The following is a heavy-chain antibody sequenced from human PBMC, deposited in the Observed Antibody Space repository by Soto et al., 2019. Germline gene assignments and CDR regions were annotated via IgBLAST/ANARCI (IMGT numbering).Heavy chain of an antibody. CDR2: IKSKTDGGTT. Sequence: GGSLRHSCAASGFTFSSYSMNWVRQAPGKGLEWVGRIKSKTDGGTTDYAAPVKGRFTISRDDAKNTLYLQMNSLKTEDTAVYDCTTSINYDILNGYYKPDAVDIWGQGTMVTVSS. CDR3: TTSINYDILNGYYKPDAVDI. CDR1: GFTFSSYS. V-gene: IGHV3-15*01. D-gene: IGHD3-9*01. J-gene: IGHJ3*02.